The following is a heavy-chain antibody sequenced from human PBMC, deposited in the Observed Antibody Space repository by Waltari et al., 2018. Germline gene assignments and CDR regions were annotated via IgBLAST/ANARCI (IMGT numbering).Heavy chain of an antibody. CDR1: GGSISSSY. CDR3: ARMEPEYCSGGSCYSDYYYYMDV. CDR2: IYTSGST. V-gene: IGHV4-4*07. Sequence: QVQLQESGPGLVKPSETLSLTCTVSGGSISSSYWSWIRQPAGKGLEWIGRIYTSGSTNYNPSRKSRVTMSVDTSKNQFSLKLSSVTAADTAVYYCARMEPEYCSGGSCYSDYYYYMDVWGKGTTVTVSS. D-gene: IGHD2-15*01. J-gene: IGHJ6*03.